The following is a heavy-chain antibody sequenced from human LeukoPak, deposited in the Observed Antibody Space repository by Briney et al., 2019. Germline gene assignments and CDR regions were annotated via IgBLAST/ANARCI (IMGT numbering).Heavy chain of an antibody. Sequence: PSGTLSLTCAVSGASISSSNWLSWVRQPPGKGLEWIGEIYHSGSTNYNPSLKSRVTISVDNSKNQFSLKMSSMTAADTAVYYCARLGVYGDYPDYWGQGTLVTVSS. CDR2: IYHSGST. J-gene: IGHJ4*02. D-gene: IGHD5/OR15-5a*01. CDR1: GASISSSNW. CDR3: ARLGVYGDYPDY. V-gene: IGHV4-4*02.